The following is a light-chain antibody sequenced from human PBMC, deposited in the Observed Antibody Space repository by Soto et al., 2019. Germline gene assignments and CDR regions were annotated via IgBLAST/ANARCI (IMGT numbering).Light chain of an antibody. CDR2: EGS. J-gene: IGLJ2*01. CDR3: CSYASSSTLVV. V-gene: IGLV2-23*01. CDR1: SNDVGSYNL. Sequence: QSVLTQPASVSGSPGQSITISCTGTSNDVGSYNLVSWYQHHPGKAPKLMIYEGSKRPSGVSNRFSGSKSGNTASLTISGLQAEDEADYYCCSYASSSTLVVFGGGTKLTVL.